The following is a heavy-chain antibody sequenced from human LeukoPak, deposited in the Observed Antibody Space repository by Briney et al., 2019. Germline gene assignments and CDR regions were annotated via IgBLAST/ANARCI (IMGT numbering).Heavy chain of an antibody. CDR3: ARLGDPMIVVVIGAFDI. Sequence: ASVKVSCKASGYTFTSYGISWVRQAPGQGLEWMGWISAYNGNTNYAQKLQGRVTMTTDTSTSTAYMELRSLRSDDTAVYYCARLGDPMIVVVIGAFDIWGQGTMVTVSS. CDR1: GYTFTSYG. D-gene: IGHD3-22*01. J-gene: IGHJ3*02. CDR2: ISAYNGNT. V-gene: IGHV1-18*01.